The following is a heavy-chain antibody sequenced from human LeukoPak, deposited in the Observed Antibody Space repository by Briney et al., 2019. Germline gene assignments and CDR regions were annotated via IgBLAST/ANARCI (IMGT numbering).Heavy chain of an antibody. D-gene: IGHD5-18*01. V-gene: IGHV3-69-1*01. CDR2: IRDSGAT. J-gene: IGHJ4*02. CDR3: ARGANSYGYEYYFDY. CDR1: GFSVSNFY. Sequence: GGSLRLSCAGSGFSVSNFYMNWVRQAPGKGLEWVSLIRDSGATFYADSVKGRFTISRDNAKNSLYLQMNSLRAEDTAVYYCARGANSYGYEYYFDYWGQGTLVTVSS.